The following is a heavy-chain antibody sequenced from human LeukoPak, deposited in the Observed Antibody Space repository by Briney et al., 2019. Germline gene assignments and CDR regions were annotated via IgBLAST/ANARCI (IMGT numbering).Heavy chain of an antibody. CDR3: ARGQYSGSCFDN. CDR1: GGSISSNY. Sequence: KASETLSLTCTVSGGSISSNYWSWIRQPPGKGLEWIGYISYSGSTNYNPSLKSRVTISVDTSKNHFSLRLSSVTAADTAVYYCARGQYSGSCFDNWGRGTLVTVSS. V-gene: IGHV4-59*08. J-gene: IGHJ4*02. CDR2: ISYSGST. D-gene: IGHD1-26*01.